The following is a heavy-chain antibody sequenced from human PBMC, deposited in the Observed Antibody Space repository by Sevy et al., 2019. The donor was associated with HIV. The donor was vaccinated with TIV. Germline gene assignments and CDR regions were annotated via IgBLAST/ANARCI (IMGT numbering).Heavy chain of an antibody. CDR1: GGSIRSGTYY. Sequence: SETLSLTCTVSGGSIRSGTYYWNWIRQPAGKRLEWIGRIYTTGSTDYNPSLKSRVTISVDTSKNQFSLTLSSVTAADTVVYYCARSMVRGNTPHLDTFHYWGQGTLVTVSS. D-gene: IGHD3-10*01. J-gene: IGHJ4*02. CDR2: IYTTGST. CDR3: ARSMVRGNTPHLDTFHY. V-gene: IGHV4-61*02.